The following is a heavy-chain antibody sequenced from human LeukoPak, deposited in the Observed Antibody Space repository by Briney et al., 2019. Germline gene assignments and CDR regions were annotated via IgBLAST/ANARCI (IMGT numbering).Heavy chain of an antibody. J-gene: IGHJ6*03. D-gene: IGHD3-10*01. Sequence: PGGSLRLSCAASGFTVSSNYMSWVRQAPGKGLEWVSVIYSGGSTYYADSAKGRFTISRDNSKNTLYLQMNSLRAEDTAVYYCAKSSVVRGVIITSPDYYYYMDVWGKGTTVTVSS. CDR2: IYSGGST. CDR1: GFTVSSNY. CDR3: AKSSVVRGVIITSPDYYYYMDV. V-gene: IGHV3-53*01.